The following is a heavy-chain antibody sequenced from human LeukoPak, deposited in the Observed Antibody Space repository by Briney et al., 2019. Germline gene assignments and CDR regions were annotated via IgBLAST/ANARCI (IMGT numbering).Heavy chain of an antibody. D-gene: IGHD4-17*01. Sequence: GGSLRLSCAASGFTFSSYAMSWVRQAPGKGLEWVSAISGSGGSTYYADSVKGRFTISRDNSKNTLYLQMNSLRAEDTAVYFCAKDRGDYGGYAHFDYWGQGTLVTVSS. J-gene: IGHJ4*02. V-gene: IGHV3-23*01. CDR1: GFTFSSYA. CDR2: ISGSGGST. CDR3: AKDRGDYGGYAHFDY.